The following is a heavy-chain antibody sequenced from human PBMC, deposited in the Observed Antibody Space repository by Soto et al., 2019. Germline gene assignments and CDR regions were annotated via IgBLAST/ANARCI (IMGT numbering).Heavy chain of an antibody. J-gene: IGHJ1*01. CDR3: AGERSVSWLQH. D-gene: IGHD6-13*01. CDR2: IYYSGNT. Sequence: SETLSLTCTVSGGSISSSSYYWGWIRQPPGKGLEWIGSIYYSGNTNSNPSLESRVTISVDTSKNQFSLKLTSVTAADTAVYYCAGERSVSWLQHWGQGTLVTVSS. CDR1: GGSISSSSYY. V-gene: IGHV4-39*07.